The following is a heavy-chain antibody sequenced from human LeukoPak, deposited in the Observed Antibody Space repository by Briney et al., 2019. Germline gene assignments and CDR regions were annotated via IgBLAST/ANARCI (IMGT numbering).Heavy chain of an antibody. Sequence: GASVKVSCKASGGTFSSYAISWVRQAPGQGLEWMGTIHPGRDTTTYAQNFRGRVTMTRDTSTRTVHLEFNSLGSGDTAVYYCARPDSTLSRSYFPYWGQGTLVTVSS. CDR1: GGTFSSYA. J-gene: IGHJ1*01. CDR2: IHPGRDTT. CDR3: ARPDSTLSRSYFPY. V-gene: IGHV1-46*01. D-gene: IGHD6-6*01.